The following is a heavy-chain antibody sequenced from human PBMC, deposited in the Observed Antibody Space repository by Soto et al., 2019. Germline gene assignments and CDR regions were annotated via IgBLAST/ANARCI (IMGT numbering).Heavy chain of an antibody. V-gene: IGHV1-69*13. D-gene: IGHD3-22*01. CDR2: IIPIFGTA. CDR1: GGTVSSYA. J-gene: IGHJ5*02. CDR3: AREVRSP. Sequence: SVKVSCKASGGTVSSYAIFWARQATGQGLEWMGGIIPIFGTANYAQKFQGRVTITADESTSTAYMELSSLRSEDTAVYYCAREVRSPWGQGTRVTGSS.